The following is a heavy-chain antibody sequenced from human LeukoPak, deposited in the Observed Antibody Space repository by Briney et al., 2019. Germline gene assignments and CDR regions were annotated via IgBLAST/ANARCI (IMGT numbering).Heavy chain of an antibody. CDR2: IRYDGSNK. J-gene: IGHJ6*03. Sequence: GGSLRLSCAASGFTFSSYGMHWVRQAPGKGLEWVAFIRYDGSNKYYADSVKGRFTISRDNSKNTLYLQMNSLRAEDTAVYYCAKDYYGSGSYYQLRYYYYYMDVWGKGTTVTVSS. CDR3: AKDYYGSGSYYQLRYYYYYMDV. D-gene: IGHD3-10*01. V-gene: IGHV3-30*02. CDR1: GFTFSSYG.